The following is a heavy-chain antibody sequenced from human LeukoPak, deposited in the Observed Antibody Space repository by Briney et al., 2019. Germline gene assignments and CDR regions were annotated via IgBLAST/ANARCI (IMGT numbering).Heavy chain of an antibody. CDR3: ARDRPLYCSSTSCYKEDYYYYYMDV. CDR2: IYTSGST. D-gene: IGHD2-2*02. V-gene: IGHV4-4*07. J-gene: IGHJ6*03. CDR1: GGSISSYY. Sequence: SETLSLTCTVSGGSISSYYWSWIRQPAGQGLEWIGRIYTSGSTNYNPSLKSRVTMSVDTSKNQFSLKLSSVTAADTAVYYCARDRPLYCSSTSCYKEDYYYYYMDVWGKGTTVTVSS.